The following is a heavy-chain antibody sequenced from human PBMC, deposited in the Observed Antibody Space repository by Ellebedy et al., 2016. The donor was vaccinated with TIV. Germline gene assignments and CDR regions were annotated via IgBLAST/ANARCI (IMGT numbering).Heavy chain of an antibody. Sequence: PGGSLRLSCAASGFTFSSYAMAWVRQTPGKGLEWVANIHQDGSDKHYVDSVKGRFTISRDNAKNSLYLQMNSLRAEDTAVYYCAQRGADYWGQGTPVTVSS. CDR2: IHQDGSDK. V-gene: IGHV3-7*03. CDR1: GFTFSSYA. CDR3: AQRGADY. D-gene: IGHD3-16*01. J-gene: IGHJ4*02.